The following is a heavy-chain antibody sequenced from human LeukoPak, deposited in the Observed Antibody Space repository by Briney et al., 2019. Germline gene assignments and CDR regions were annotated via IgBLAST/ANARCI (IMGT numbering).Heavy chain of an antibody. CDR1: GYTLTELA. D-gene: IGHD6-19*01. J-gene: IGHJ3*02. CDR3: AVPAGVLDALDI. CDR2: SDSEESDT. V-gene: IGHV1-24*01. Sequence: GASVKVSCKVSGYTLTELAIFWVRQAPGKGLEWMGRSDSEESDTLSAQNFQGRFTMTEDTSTDTAYMELSSLRSEDTAVYYCAVPAGVLDALDIWGQGTMVTVSS.